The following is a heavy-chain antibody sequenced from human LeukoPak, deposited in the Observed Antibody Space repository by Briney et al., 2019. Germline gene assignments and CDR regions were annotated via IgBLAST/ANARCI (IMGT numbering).Heavy chain of an antibody. CDR3: ARDASGFDY. Sequence: PSGGSLRLSCVASGFIFSNYGMHWVRQSPGKGLEWVALMWYDGNEKHYADSVKGRFTISRDSSKNTLYLQMNCLRAEDTAVYYCARDASGFDYWGQGTLVTVSS. CDR2: MWYDGNEK. J-gene: IGHJ4*02. V-gene: IGHV3-33*01. CDR1: GFIFSNYG. D-gene: IGHD2-15*01.